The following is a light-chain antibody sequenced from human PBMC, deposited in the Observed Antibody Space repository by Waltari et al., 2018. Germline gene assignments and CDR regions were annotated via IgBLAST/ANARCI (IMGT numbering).Light chain of an antibody. V-gene: IGKV1-12*01. CDR1: QDIGSS. J-gene: IGKJ1*01. CDR2: AAS. Sequence: EIQMTQSPSSVFASVGDRVAITCRATQDIGSSLAWYQQKPGQGPNLLIYAASNLQTGVASRFSGSGSGADFTLTINSLQPEDFAVYYCQQGHSVPPTFGQGTRVEIK. CDR3: QQGHSVPPT.